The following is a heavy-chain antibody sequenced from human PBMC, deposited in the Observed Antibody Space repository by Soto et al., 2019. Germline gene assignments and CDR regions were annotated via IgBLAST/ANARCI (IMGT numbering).Heavy chain of an antibody. CDR3: ARDLSEVDTANKYYYGMDV. D-gene: IGHD5-18*01. Sequence: QVQLVESGGGVVQPGRSLRLSCAASGFTFSSYAMHWVRQAPGKGLEWVAVISYDGSNKYYADSVKGRFTISRDNSKNTLYLKMNSLRAEDTAVYYCARDLSEVDTANKYYYGMDVWGQGTTVTVSS. CDR1: GFTFSSYA. CDR2: ISYDGSNK. V-gene: IGHV3-30-3*01. J-gene: IGHJ6*02.